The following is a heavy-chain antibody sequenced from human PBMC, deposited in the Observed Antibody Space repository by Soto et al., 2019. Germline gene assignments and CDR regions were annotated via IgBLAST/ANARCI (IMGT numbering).Heavy chain of an antibody. CDR2: IKSKTDGGTT. CDR1: GFTFSNAW. D-gene: IGHD5-18*01. CDR3: TTLGYVDTAMVTDY. V-gene: IGHV3-15*01. Sequence: EVQLVESGGGLVKPGGSLRLSCAASGFTFSNAWMSWVRQAPGKGLEWVGRIKSKTDGGTTDYAAPVKGRFTISRDDSKNTLYLQMNSLKTEDTAVYYCTTLGYVDTAMVTDYWGQGTLVTVSS. J-gene: IGHJ4*02.